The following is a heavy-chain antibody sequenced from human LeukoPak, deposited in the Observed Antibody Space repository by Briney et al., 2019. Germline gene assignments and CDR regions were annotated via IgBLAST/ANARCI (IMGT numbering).Heavy chain of an antibody. CDR2: ISYDGSNE. J-gene: IGHJ5*02. Sequence: GGSLRLSCAASGFTFSSYAMHWVRQAPGRGLDWVAFISYDGSNEYYADSVKGRFTISRDNSKNTLYLQMNSLRPEDTAVYYCAKNPSGVDIAATEPWGQGTLVTVPS. D-gene: IGHD6-13*01. V-gene: IGHV3-30*18. CDR3: AKNPSGVDIAATEP. CDR1: GFTFSSYA.